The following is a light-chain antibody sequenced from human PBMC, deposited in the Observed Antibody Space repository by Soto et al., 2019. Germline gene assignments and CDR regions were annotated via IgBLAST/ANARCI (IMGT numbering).Light chain of an antibody. CDR3: CSYTSSVTYV. V-gene: IGLV2-14*01. J-gene: IGLJ1*01. CDR2: EVT. CDR1: SSDVGGYNY. Sequence: QSALTQPASVSGSPGQSITISCTETSSDVGGYNYVSWYQQHPGKAPKLMIYEVTNRPSGVSNRFSGSKSGNTASLTISGLQAEDEADYYCCSYTSSVTYVFGTGTKVTVL.